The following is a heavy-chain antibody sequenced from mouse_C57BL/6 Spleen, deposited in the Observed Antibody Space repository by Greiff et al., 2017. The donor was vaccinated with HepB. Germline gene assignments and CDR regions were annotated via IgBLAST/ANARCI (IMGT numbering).Heavy chain of an antibody. Sequence: QVQLKESGAELVKPGASVKISCKASGYAFSSYWMNWVKQRPGKGLEWIGQIYPGDGDTNYNGKFKGKATLTADKSSSTAYMQLSSLTSEDSAVYFCARGDYDASDYWGQGTTLTVSS. V-gene: IGHV1-80*01. D-gene: IGHD2-4*01. J-gene: IGHJ2*01. CDR3: ARGDYDASDY. CDR2: IYPGDGDT. CDR1: GYAFSSYW.